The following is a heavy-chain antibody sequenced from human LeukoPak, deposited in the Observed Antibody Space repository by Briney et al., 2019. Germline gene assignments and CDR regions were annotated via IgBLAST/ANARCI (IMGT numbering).Heavy chain of an antibody. Sequence: SETLSLTCTVSGGSISSGNYYWSWIRQPAGKGLEWIGRIYTSGSTNNNPSRKSRVTISVDTSKNPSSLKLTSVTAADTAVYYCARDSTRRNFFDYWGQGTLVTVSS. CDR2: IYTSGST. CDR1: GGSISSGNYY. V-gene: IGHV4-61*02. J-gene: IGHJ4*02. D-gene: IGHD2-2*01. CDR3: ARDSTRRNFFDY.